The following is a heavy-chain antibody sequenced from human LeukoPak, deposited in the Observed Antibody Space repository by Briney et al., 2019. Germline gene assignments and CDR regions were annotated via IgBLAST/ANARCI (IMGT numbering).Heavy chain of an antibody. CDR1: GGSISSYY. V-gene: IGHV4-59*01. D-gene: IGHD2-2*01. J-gene: IGHJ1*01. Sequence: PSETLSLTCTVSGGSISSYYWSWIRQPPGKGLEWIGYIYYSGSPNYNPSLKSRVTISVDTSKNQFSLKLSSVTAADTAVYYCARQAAAIEYFQHWGQGTLVTVSS. CDR3: ARQAAAIEYFQH. CDR2: IYYSGSP.